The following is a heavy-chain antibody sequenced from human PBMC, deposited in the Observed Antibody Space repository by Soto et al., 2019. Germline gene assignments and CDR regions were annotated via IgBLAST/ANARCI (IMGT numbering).Heavy chain of an antibody. J-gene: IGHJ6*02. CDR1: GCTFSSYG. CDR3: ERDRLRYSSSWDYYDYDYGMDV. V-gene: IGHV3-33*01. D-gene: IGHD6-13*01. Sequence: GGSVKRYCAASGCTFSSYGMNWVRQSPGQWLERVTVIWYDGSNKYDAASVKGRLNISRENSKKTLYLQMNSLRAEDTDVYYGERDRLRYSSSWDYYDYDYGMDVWGQGTTVTVSS. CDR2: IWYDGSNK.